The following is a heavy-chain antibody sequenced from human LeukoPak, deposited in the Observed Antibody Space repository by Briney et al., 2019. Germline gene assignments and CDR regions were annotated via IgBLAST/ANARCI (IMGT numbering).Heavy chain of an antibody. CDR3: TTHSVTVTGTHF. CDR2: IKSNSNGGTS. CDR1: GFTFTNAW. V-gene: IGHV3-15*07. D-gene: IGHD6-19*01. J-gene: IGHJ4*01. Sequence: PGGSLRLSCVASGFTFTNAWMTWVRQSPGMGLEWVGRIKSNSNGGTSDYAAPVKGRFAISRDDSKNTLYLQMNSLKPEDTAMYYCTTHSVTVTGTHFWGQGALVTVSS.